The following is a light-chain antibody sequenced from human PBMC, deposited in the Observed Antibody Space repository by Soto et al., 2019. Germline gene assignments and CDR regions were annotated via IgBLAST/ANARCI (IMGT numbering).Light chain of an antibody. V-gene: IGKV1-5*01. CDR3: QQYNNWPAIT. J-gene: IGKJ5*01. CDR1: QTISSW. Sequence: DMQMTQCSLTLSAAEGCRFRMSPYPSQTISSWLAWYQQIPGKAPKLLIYDASNLESGVPSRFSGSGSGTEFTLTISSLQPEDFAVHYCQQYNNWPAITFGQGTRLEIK. CDR2: DAS.